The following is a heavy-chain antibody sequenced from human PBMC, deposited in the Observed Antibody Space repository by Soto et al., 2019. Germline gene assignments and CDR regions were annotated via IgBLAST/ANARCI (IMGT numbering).Heavy chain of an antibody. J-gene: IGHJ4*02. CDR1: GLTVSNTY. Sequence: EVPLVESGGGMVQPGGSLRLSCAASGLTVSNTYMTWVRQVPGKGLEWVALLYSDGTTHYTNSVWGRFAISRDDPTNKVYLQMNSLRADYTTVYYCARDPTVTTATYFDSWGQGTLVTVSS. D-gene: IGHD4-17*01. CDR3: ARDPTVTTATYFDS. V-gene: IGHV3-66*01. CDR2: LYSDGTT.